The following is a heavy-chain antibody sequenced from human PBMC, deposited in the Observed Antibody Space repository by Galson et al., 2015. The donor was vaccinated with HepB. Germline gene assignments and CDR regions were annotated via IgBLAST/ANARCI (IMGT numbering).Heavy chain of an antibody. Sequence: SLRLSCAASGFTFGDYAVSWFRQAPGKGLDWVCFIRSKTYGETTEYAASVMGRFIISRDDSKSIAYLQMNSLRTEDTAVYYCTRDYPWHYDNRPRFDLWGQGTMVTVSS. V-gene: IGHV3-49*03. D-gene: IGHD3-22*01. CDR2: IRSKTYGETT. J-gene: IGHJ3*01. CDR3: TRDYPWHYDNRPRFDL. CDR1: GFTFGDYA.